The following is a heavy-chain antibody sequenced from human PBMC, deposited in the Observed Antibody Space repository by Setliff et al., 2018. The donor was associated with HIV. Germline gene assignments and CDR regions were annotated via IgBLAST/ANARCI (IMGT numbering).Heavy chain of an antibody. CDR3: ARDRHSSGLGSYGP. Sequence: SETLSLTCTISGGSFGVYRWSWIRQSAGRGLEWIGRIDSSGTTDYKPSLKGRVAISVDTSRNQSSLRVTSVTAADTAVYFCARDRHSSGLGSYGPWGPGILVTV. CDR1: GGSFGVYR. CDR2: IDSSGTT. D-gene: IGHD3-10*01. J-gene: IGHJ5*02. V-gene: IGHV4-4*07.